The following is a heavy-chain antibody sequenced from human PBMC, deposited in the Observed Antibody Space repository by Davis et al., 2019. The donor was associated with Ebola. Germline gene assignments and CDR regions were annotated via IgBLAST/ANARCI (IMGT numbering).Heavy chain of an antibody. CDR2: ISYDGNNK. Sequence: GESLKIYCAASGFTFSSYAMHWVRQAPGKGLEWVAVISYDGNNKYYADSVKGRFTISRDNSKNTLYLQMNSLTVEGTAVYYCARDVGSGPYVGGRFDPWGQGTLVIVSS. J-gene: IGHJ5*02. D-gene: IGHD1-26*01. V-gene: IGHV3-30-3*01. CDR1: GFTFSSYA. CDR3: ARDVGSGPYVGGRFDP.